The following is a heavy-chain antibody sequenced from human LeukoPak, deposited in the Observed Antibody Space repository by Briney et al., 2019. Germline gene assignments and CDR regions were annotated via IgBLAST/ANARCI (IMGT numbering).Heavy chain of an antibody. CDR1: GFTFSSYA. D-gene: IGHD5-18*01. CDR3: ASDTAMVIYYYYYMDV. CDR2: ISGSGGST. Sequence: GGSLRLSCAASGFTFSSYAMSWVRQAPGKGLEWVSAISGSGGSTYYADSVKGRFTTSRDNSKNTMYLQMNSLRAEDTAVYYCASDTAMVIYYYYYMDVWGKGTTVTVSS. J-gene: IGHJ6*03. V-gene: IGHV3-23*01.